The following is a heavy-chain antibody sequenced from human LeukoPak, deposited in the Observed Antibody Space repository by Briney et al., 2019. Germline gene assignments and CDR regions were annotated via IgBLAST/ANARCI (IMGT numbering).Heavy chain of an antibody. Sequence: PSETLSLTCTVSGGSISSYYWSWIRQPPGKGLEWIWYIYYSGSTNYNPSLKSRVTISVDTSKNQFSLKLSSVTAAATAVYYCARQGSSWYYYYYGMDVWGQGTTVTVSS. V-gene: IGHV4-59*08. CDR3: ARQGSSWYYYYYGMDV. CDR2: IYYSGST. CDR1: GGSISSYY. J-gene: IGHJ6*02. D-gene: IGHD6-13*01.